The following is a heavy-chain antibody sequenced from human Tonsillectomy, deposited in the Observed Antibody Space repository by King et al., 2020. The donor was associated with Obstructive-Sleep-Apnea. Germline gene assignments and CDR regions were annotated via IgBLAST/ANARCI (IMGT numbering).Heavy chain of an antibody. CDR3: AKNSRQWLVDY. D-gene: IGHD6-19*01. Sequence: VQLVESGGGFIQPGGSLRLSCAASGFTFSSYGMSWVRQAPGKGLEWVSGISGTGGRTYYAHSVKGRFTISRDTSKNTLYLQMNSLRAEDTAIYYCAKNSRQWLVDYWGQGTLVTVSS. V-gene: IGHV3-23*04. CDR1: GFTFSSYG. J-gene: IGHJ4*02. CDR2: ISGTGGRT.